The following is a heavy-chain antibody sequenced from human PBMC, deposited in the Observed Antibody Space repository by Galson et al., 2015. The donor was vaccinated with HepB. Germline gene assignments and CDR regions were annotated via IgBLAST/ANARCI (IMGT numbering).Heavy chain of an antibody. CDR3: ARAPGRIGYSYGRHHDGFDI. V-gene: IGHV4-34*01. CDR2: INNSGSNSGST. J-gene: IGHJ3*02. D-gene: IGHD5-18*01. CDR1: GASVSGYY. Sequence: LSLTCVVSGASVSGYYWSWIRQPPGRGLEWLGGINNSGSNSGSTNYNPSLKSRVAFAIDTSKNQLSLNLSSVTAADTAVYYCARAPGRIGYSYGRHHDGFDIWDQGTVVTVSS.